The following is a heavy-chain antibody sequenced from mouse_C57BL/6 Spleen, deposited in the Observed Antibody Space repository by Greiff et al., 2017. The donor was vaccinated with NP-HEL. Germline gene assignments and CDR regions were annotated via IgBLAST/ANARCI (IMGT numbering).Heavy chain of an antibody. CDR3: AFYYGSTHWYFDV. Sequence: VQLQQSGAELVRPGSSVKLSCKASGYTFTSYWMDWVKQRPGQGLEWIGNIYPSDSETHYNQKFKDKATLTVDKSSSTAYMQLSSLTSEDSAVYYCAFYYGSTHWYFDVWGTGTTVTVSS. CDR2: IYPSDSET. D-gene: IGHD1-1*01. V-gene: IGHV1-61*01. J-gene: IGHJ1*03. CDR1: GYTFTSYW.